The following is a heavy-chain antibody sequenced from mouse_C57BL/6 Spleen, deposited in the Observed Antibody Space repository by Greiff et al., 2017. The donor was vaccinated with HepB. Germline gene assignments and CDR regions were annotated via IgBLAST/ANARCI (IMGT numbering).Heavy chain of an antibody. Sequence: VQLKQSGPELVKPGASVKMSCKASGYTFTDYNMHWVKQSHGKSLEWIGYINPNNGGTSYNQKFKGKATLTVNKSSSTAYMELRSLTSEDSAVYDWARGYYDYDDWFAYWGQGTLVTVSA. CDR2: INPNNGGT. V-gene: IGHV1-22*01. CDR3: ARGYYDYDDWFAY. CDR1: GYTFTDYN. J-gene: IGHJ3*01. D-gene: IGHD2-4*01.